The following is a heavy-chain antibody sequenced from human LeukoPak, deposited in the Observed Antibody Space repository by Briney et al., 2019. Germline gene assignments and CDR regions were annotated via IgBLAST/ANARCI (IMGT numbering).Heavy chain of an antibody. CDR1: GYSFTSYW. J-gene: IGHJ5*02. CDR2: IYPGDSDT. D-gene: IGHD2-2*01. V-gene: IGHV5-51*01. Sequence: GESLKISCKGSGYSFTSYWIGWVRQMPGEGLEWMGVIYPGDSDTRYSPSFQGQVTISADKSISTAYLQRSSLKASDTAMYYCARLVGYCSSTSCPPWFDPWGQGTLVTVSS. CDR3: ARLVGYCSSTSCPPWFDP.